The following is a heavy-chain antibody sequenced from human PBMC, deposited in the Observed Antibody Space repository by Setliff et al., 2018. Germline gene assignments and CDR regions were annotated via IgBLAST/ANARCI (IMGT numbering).Heavy chain of an antibody. J-gene: IGHJ4*02. D-gene: IGHD5-12*01. CDR3: ARGRVEMATITPFDY. CDR2: IYHSGST. Sequence: SETLSLTCTVSGGSISSGSYYWSWIRQPPGKGLEWIGEIYHSGSTNYNPSLKSRVTISVDKSKNQFSLKLSSVTAADTAVYYCARGRVEMATITPFDYWGQGTLVTVSS. CDR1: GGSISSGSYY. V-gene: IGHV4-39*07.